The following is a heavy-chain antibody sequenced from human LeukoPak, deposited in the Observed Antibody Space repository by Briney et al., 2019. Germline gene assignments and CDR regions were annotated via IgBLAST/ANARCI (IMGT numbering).Heavy chain of an antibody. D-gene: IGHD6-13*01. Sequence: KTSETLSLTCAVYGGSFSGYYWSWIRQPPGKGLEWIGEINHSGSTNYNPSLKSRVTISVDTSKNQFSLKLSSVTAADTAVYYCAREDSSSWYQDYWGQGTLVTVSS. V-gene: IGHV4-34*01. CDR3: AREDSSSWYQDY. J-gene: IGHJ4*02. CDR1: GGSFSGYY. CDR2: INHSGST.